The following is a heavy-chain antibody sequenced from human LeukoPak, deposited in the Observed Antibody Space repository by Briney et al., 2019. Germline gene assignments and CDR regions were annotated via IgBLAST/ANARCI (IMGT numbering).Heavy chain of an antibody. D-gene: IGHD3-9*01. Sequence: GGSLRLSCAASGFTFSSYAMSWVRQAPGKGLEWVSAISGSGGSTYYADSVRGRFTISRDNSKNTLYLQMNSLRAEDTAVYYCAKRRTEYDILTGPFDYWGQGTLVTVSS. V-gene: IGHV3-23*01. CDR2: ISGSGGST. CDR3: AKRRTEYDILTGPFDY. J-gene: IGHJ4*02. CDR1: GFTFSSYA.